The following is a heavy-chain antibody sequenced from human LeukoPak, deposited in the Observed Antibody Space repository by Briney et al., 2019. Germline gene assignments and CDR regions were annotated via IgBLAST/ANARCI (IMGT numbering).Heavy chain of an antibody. V-gene: IGHV3-30*04. CDR2: VSFHGTDK. CDR3: ATAVPSRQAIDY. Sequence: GGSLRLSFTASGFTFGDYAMHWVRQAPGKGLDWVAVVSFHGTDKFYADSVKGRFTISRDNSKNTLYLQMNSLIPEDTAVYYCATAVPSRQAIDYWGQGTLVTVSS. J-gene: IGHJ4*02. CDR1: GFTFGDYA.